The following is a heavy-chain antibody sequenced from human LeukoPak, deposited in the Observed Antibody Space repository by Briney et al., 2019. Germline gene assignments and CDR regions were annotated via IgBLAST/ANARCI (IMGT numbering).Heavy chain of an antibody. CDR1: GGSVSTNSYY. J-gene: IGHJ4*02. CDR2: IYYSVNT. D-gene: IGHD3-16*01. Sequence: PSETLSLTCTVSGGSVSTNSYYWGWIRQPPGKGLEWIGSIYYSVNTYYNPALKSRVTISVDTTKNQFYLKLSSVTAADTAVYYCLCDPCAYYVFDYWGRGTLVSVSS. CDR3: LCDPCAYYVFDY. V-gene: IGHV4-39*01.